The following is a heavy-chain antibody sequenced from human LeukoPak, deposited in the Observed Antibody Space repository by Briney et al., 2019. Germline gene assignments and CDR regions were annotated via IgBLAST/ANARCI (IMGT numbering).Heavy chain of an antibody. CDR1: GFTFSSYW. J-gene: IGHJ6*04. D-gene: IGHD3-10*02. CDR3: AELGITMIGGV. CDR2: IKQDGGEK. V-gene: IGHV3-7*01. Sequence: GGSLRLSCAASGFTFSSYWMSWVRQAPGMGLEWVANIKQDGGEKYYVGSVKGRFTISRDNAKNSLYLQMNSLRAEDTAVYYCAELGITMIGGVWGKGTTVTISS.